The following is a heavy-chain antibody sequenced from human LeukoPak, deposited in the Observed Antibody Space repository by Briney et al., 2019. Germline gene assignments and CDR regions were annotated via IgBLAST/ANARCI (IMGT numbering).Heavy chain of an antibody. V-gene: IGHV3-23*01. Sequence: GGSLRLSCAASGFTFSSYAMSWVRQAPGKGLEWVSAISGSGGSTYYADSVKGRFTISRDNSKNTLYLQMNSLRAEDTAVYYCASSDFWSGYYTFDYWGQGTLVTVSS. J-gene: IGHJ4*02. D-gene: IGHD3-3*01. CDR2: ISGSGGST. CDR1: GFTFSSYA. CDR3: ASSDFWSGYYTFDY.